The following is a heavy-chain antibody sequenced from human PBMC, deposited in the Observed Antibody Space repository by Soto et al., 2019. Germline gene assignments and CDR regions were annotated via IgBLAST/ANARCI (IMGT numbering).Heavy chain of an antibody. D-gene: IGHD2-15*01. Sequence: SETLSLTCTVSGGSISRYYWSWIRQPPGKGLEWIGYIYYSGSTNYNPSLKSRVTISVDTSKNQFSLKLSSVTAADTAVYYCARGRVVVVAATDAFDIWGQGTMVTLSS. CDR1: GGSISRYY. CDR3: ARGRVVVVAATDAFDI. V-gene: IGHV4-59*01. CDR2: IYYSGST. J-gene: IGHJ3*02.